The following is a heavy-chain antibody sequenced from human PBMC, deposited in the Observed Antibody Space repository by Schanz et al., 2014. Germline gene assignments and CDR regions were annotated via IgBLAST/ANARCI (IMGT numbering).Heavy chain of an antibody. CDR3: ARDRDQWDGNYLDY. CDR1: GGTFSSYA. V-gene: IGHV1-69*09. CDR2: IIPILGME. J-gene: IGHJ4*02. Sequence: QVQLVQSGAEVKKPGSSVKVSCKASGGTFSSYAFSWVRQAPGQGLGWMGKIIPILGMENYAQKFQGRVTITADIATSTAYMELRSLTSDDSAVYYCARDRDQWDGNYLDYGGQGTLVTVSS. D-gene: IGHD1-26*01.